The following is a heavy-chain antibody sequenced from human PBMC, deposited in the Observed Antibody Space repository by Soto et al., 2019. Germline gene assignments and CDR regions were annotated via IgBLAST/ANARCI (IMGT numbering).Heavy chain of an antibody. D-gene: IGHD2-2*02. Sequence: PGGSLRLSCEASGFTVRSYGMNWVRQAPGKGLEWVAVISYDGFNKYYADSVKGRFTISRDNSKSTLYLQMNSLRAEDTAVYYCAKMGISEAIGYYYYIDVWGSGTTVTVSS. V-gene: IGHV3-30*18. CDR2: ISYDGFNK. CDR3: AKMGISEAIGYYYYIDV. CDR1: GFTVRSYG. J-gene: IGHJ6*03.